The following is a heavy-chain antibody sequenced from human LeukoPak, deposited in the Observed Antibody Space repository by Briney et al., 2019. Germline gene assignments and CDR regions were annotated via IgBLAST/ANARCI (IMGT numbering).Heavy chain of an antibody. CDR3: AKSPKYYYDSSGYYPTPLYYFDY. V-gene: IGHV3-23*01. Sequence: PGGSLRLSCVASGFTFSSYAMSWVRQAPGKGLEWVSAISGSGGSTYYADSVKGRFTISRDNSKNTLYLQMNSLRAEDTAVYYCAKSPKYYYDSSGYYPTPLYYFDYWGQGTLVTVSS. D-gene: IGHD3-22*01. CDR1: GFTFSSYA. CDR2: ISGSGGST. J-gene: IGHJ4*02.